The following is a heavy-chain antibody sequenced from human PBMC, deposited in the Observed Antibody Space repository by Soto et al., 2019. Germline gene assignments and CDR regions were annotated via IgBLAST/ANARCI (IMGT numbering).Heavy chain of an antibody. CDR1: GGTFSSYA. CDR2: IIPIFGTA. Sequence: SVKVSCKASGGTFSSYAISWVRQAPGQGLEWMGGIIPIFGTANYAQKFQGRVTITSNTSINTTYMDLSSLRSEDTAVYYCARAPLGITVAPDYWGQGTLVTVSS. J-gene: IGHJ4*02. CDR3: ARAPLGITVAPDY. D-gene: IGHD6-19*01. V-gene: IGHV1-69*05.